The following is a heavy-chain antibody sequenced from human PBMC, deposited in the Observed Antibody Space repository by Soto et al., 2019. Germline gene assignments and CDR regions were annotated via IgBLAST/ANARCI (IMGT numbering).Heavy chain of an antibody. D-gene: IGHD6-6*01. CDR3: ARAYSSSLAKFDP. CDR1: GYTFTGYY. V-gene: IGHV1-2*04. J-gene: IGHJ5*02. Sequence: ASVKVSCKASGYTFTGYYMHWVRQAPGQGLEWMGWINPNSGGTNYAQKFQGWVTMTRDTSISTAYMELSRLRSDDTAVYYCARAYSSSLAKFDPWGQGTLVTVSS. CDR2: INPNSGGT.